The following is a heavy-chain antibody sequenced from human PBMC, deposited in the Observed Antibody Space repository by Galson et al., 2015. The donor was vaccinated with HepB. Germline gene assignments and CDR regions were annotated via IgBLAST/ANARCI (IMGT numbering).Heavy chain of an antibody. D-gene: IGHD5-12*01. CDR2: TYYKTKWYN. CDR1: GDSVSSNTAA. V-gene: IGHV6-1*01. J-gene: IGHJ4*01. CDR3: ARFSYDRWYFDF. Sequence: CAISGDSVSSNTAAWTWIRQSPSRGLEWLGRTYYKTKWYNDYAASVKSRMNIISDRLKNQYSLQLNSVTSEDTAVYYCARFSYDRWYFDFWGHGTLVTVSS.